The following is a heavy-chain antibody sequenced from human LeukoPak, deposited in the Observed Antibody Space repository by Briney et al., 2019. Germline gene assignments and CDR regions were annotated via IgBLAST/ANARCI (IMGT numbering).Heavy chain of an antibody. J-gene: IGHJ5*02. Sequence: GGSLRLSCAASGFTFSSYAMSWVRQAPGKGLEWVSAISGSGGSTYYADSVKGRFTISRDNSKNTLYLQMNSLRAEDTAVYYCAKNGPCSGGSCYWFDPWGQGTLVTVSS. CDR1: GFTFSSYA. V-gene: IGHV3-23*01. D-gene: IGHD2-15*01. CDR3: AKNGPCSGGSCYWFDP. CDR2: ISGSGGST.